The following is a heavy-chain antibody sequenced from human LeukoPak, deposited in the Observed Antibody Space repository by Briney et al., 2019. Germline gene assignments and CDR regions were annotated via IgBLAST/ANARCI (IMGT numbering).Heavy chain of an antibody. Sequence: ASVKVSCKASGYTFTSYGISWVRQAPGQGLEWMGWTSAYNGNTNYAQKLQGRVTMTTDTSTSTAYMELRSLRSDDTAVYYCARGTMVRGGRHYYYMDVWGKGTTVTVSS. CDR2: TSAYNGNT. V-gene: IGHV1-18*01. CDR3: ARGTMVRGGRHYYYMDV. J-gene: IGHJ6*03. CDR1: GYTFTSYG. D-gene: IGHD3-10*01.